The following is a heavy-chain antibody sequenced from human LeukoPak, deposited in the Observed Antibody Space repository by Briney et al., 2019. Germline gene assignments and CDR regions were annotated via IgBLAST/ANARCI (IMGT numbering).Heavy chain of an antibody. Sequence: GASVKVSCKASGYTFTSYAMNWVRQAPGQGLEWMGWTNTNTGNPTYAQGFTGRFVFSSDTSVSTAYLQISSLKAEDTAVYYCARGTTVTWNWFDPWGQGTLVTVSS. J-gene: IGHJ5*02. CDR3: ARGTTVTWNWFDP. CDR2: TNTNTGNP. CDR1: GYTFTSYA. V-gene: IGHV7-4-1*02. D-gene: IGHD4-17*01.